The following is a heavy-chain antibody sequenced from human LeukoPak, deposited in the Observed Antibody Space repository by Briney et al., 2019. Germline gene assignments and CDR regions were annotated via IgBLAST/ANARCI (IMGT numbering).Heavy chain of an antibody. CDR3: AKDLETLPDY. CDR2: ISFDGSNE. V-gene: IGHV3-30*18. CDR1: GFTFSNYG. Sequence: GGSLRLSCAASGFTFSNYGMHWVRQAPGKGLEWVAVISFDGSNEYYADSVKGRFTISRDNLKYTLYLQMNSLRVEDTAVYYCAKDLETLPDYWGQGTLVTVSS. D-gene: IGHD1-1*01. J-gene: IGHJ4*02.